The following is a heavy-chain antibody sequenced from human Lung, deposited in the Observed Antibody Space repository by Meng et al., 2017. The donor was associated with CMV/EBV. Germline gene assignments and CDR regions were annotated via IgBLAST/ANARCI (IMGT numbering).Heavy chain of an antibody. V-gene: IGHV1-46*01. Sequence: ASVKVSCKASGYTFTSYYMHWVRQAPGQGLEWMGIINPSGGSTSYAQKFQGRVTMTRDTSTNTVYMELSSLRSEDTAVYYCARDLITIAGADNYYYYGMDVWGQGTTVTVSS. CDR1: GYTFTSYY. J-gene: IGHJ6*02. CDR2: INPSGGST. D-gene: IGHD6-13*01. CDR3: ARDLITIAGADNYYYYGMDV.